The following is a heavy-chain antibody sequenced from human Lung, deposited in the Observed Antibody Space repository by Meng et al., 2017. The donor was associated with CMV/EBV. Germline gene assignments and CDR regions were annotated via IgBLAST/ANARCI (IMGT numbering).Heavy chain of an antibody. CDR1: GYSISSGYY. J-gene: IGHJ4*02. CDR2: IYHSGST. CDR3: ARWNLKCGGDCYSAGYFDY. Sequence: SETLSLXCTVSGYSISSGYYWGWIRQPPGKGLEWIGSIYHSGSTYYNPSLKSRVTISVDTSKNQFSLKLSSVTAADTAVYYCARWNLKCGGDCYSAGYFDYWXQGTXVTVSS. V-gene: IGHV4-38-2*02. D-gene: IGHD2-21*01.